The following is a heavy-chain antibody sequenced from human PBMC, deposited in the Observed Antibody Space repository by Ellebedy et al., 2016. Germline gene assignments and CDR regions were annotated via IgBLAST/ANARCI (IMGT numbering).Heavy chain of an antibody. CDR2: IYYSGST. CDR3: ASGVGLHYYYYYGMDV. J-gene: IGHJ6*02. Sequence: SETLSLXCTVSGGSISSGGYYWSWIRQHPGKGLEWIGYIYYSGSTYYNPSLKSRVTISVDTSKNQFSLKLSSVTAADTAVYYCASGVGLHYYYYYGMDVWGQGTTVTVSS. CDR1: GGSISSGGYY. V-gene: IGHV4-31*03. D-gene: IGHD3-3*01.